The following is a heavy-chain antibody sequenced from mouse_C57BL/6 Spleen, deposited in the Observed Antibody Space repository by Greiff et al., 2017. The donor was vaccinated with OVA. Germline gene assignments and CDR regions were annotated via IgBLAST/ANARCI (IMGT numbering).Heavy chain of an antibody. CDR1: GYTFTSYW. J-gene: IGHJ2*01. V-gene: IGHV1-69*01. CDR3: ARGGYGSSYLDY. CDR2: IDPSDSYT. D-gene: IGHD1-1*01. Sequence: QVQLQQPGAELVMPGASVKLSCKASGYTFTSYWMHWVKQRPGQGLEWIGEIDPSDSYTNYNQKFKGKSTLTVDKSSSTAYMQLSSLTSEDSAVYYCARGGYGSSYLDYWGQGTTLTVSS.